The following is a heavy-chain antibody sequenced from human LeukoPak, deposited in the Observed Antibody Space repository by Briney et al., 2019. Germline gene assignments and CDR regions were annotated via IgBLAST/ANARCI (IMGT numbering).Heavy chain of an antibody. V-gene: IGHV1-46*01. CDR2: INPSRGST. D-gene: IGHD1-26*01. CDR1: GYTFTSYY. CDR3: ARGEVGAANDY. J-gene: IGHJ4*02. Sequence: ASVKVSCKASGYTFTSYYIHWMRQAPGQGLEWMGVINPSRGSTTYAQKFQGRVTVTRDMSTSTVSMELSSLRSADTAVYYCARGEVGAANDYWGQGTLVTVSS.